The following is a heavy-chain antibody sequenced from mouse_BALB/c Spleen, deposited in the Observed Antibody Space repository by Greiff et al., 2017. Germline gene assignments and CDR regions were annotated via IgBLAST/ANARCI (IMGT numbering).Heavy chain of an antibody. Sequence: EVKLVESGPGLVKPSQSLSLTCTVTGYSITSDYAWNWIRQFPGNKLEWMGNISYSGSTSYKPSLKSRISITRDTSKNQFFLQLNSVTTEDTATYYCARGDLRFAYWGQGTLVTVSA. CDR3: ARGDLRFAY. CDR1: GYSITSDYA. V-gene: IGHV3-2*02. J-gene: IGHJ3*01. CDR2: ISYSGST.